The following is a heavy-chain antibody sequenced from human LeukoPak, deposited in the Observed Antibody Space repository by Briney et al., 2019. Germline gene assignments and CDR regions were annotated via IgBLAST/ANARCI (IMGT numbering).Heavy chain of an antibody. CDR2: IIPIFGTA. D-gene: IGHD3-10*01. CDR1: GYTFTSYG. CDR3: ARDPVPGVVRRSSRHTFDP. J-gene: IGHJ5*02. V-gene: IGHV1-69*13. Sequence: ASVKVSCKASGYTFTSYGISWVRQAPGQGLEWMGGIIPIFGTANYAQKFQGRVTITADESTSTAYMELSSLRSEDTAVYYCARDPVPGVVRRSSRHTFDPWGQGTLVTVSS.